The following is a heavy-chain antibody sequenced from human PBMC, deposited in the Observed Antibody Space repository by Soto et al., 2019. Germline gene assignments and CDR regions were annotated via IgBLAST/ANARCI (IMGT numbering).Heavy chain of an antibody. Sequence: EVQLVESGGGLVQPGGSLRLSCAASGFTFSSYDMHWVRQATGKGLEWVSAIGTAGDTYYPGSVKGRFTISRENAKNSVYLQMTSLRAGDTAVYYCARGYCTNGVCWGGYDGMDVWGQGPTVTVSS. CDR3: ARGYCTNGVCWGGYDGMDV. V-gene: IGHV3-13*01. J-gene: IGHJ6*02. CDR2: IGTAGDT. D-gene: IGHD2-8*01. CDR1: GFTFSSYD.